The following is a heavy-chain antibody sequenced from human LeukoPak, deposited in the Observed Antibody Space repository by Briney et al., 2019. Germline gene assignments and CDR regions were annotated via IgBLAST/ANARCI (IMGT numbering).Heavy chain of an antibody. CDR1: GFTFDDYG. J-gene: IGHJ4*02. D-gene: IGHD5-12*01. Sequence: GGSLRLSCAASGFTFDDYGMSWVRQAPGKGLEWVSVISDRGGSTYYADSVKGRFTISRDNSKNTLYLQMNSLRTEDTAVYYCAKDPDSGYDFIVSGFDYWGQGTLVTVSS. CDR2: ISDRGGST. CDR3: AKDPDSGYDFIVSGFDY. V-gene: IGHV3-23*01.